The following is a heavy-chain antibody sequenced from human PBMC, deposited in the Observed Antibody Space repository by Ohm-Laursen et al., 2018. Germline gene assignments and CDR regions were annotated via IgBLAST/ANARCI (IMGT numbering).Heavy chain of an antibody. J-gene: IGHJ4*02. CDR3: ARAKMIPVGLDY. V-gene: IGHV1-46*01. Sequence: ASVKVSCKASGYTFTGYYMHWVRQAPGQGPEWMGIINPRGGSTSYAQKFQGRVTMTRDTSTSTVYMELSSLRSEDTAVYYCARAKMIPVGLDYWGQGTLVTVSS. D-gene: IGHD3-16*01. CDR1: GYTFTGYY. CDR2: INPRGGST.